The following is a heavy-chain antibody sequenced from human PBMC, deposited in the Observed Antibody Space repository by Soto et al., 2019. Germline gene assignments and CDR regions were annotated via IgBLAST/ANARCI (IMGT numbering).Heavy chain of an antibody. CDR3: AIFPHTVVVAATGVDWFDP. V-gene: IGHV4-39*01. D-gene: IGHD2-15*01. CDR2: IYYSGST. CDR1: GGSISSSSYY. J-gene: IGHJ5*02. Sequence: SETLSLTCTVSGGSISSSSYYWGWIRQPPGKGLEWIGSIYYSGSTYYNPSLKSRVTISVDTSKNQFSLKLSAVTAADTAVYYCAIFPHTVVVAATGVDWFDPWGQGTLVTVSS.